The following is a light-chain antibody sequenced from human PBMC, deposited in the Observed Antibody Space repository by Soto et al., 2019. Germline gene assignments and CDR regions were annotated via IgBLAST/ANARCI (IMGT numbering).Light chain of an antibody. CDR1: SSDVCGYNY. J-gene: IGLJ2*01. Sequence: QSAPTQPPSASGSPGQSVTFSCTGTSSDVCGYNYVSWYQQYPGKAPKLMIYEVYKRPSGVPDRFSGSKSGNTASLTVSGLQPEDEADYYCSAYAGSSTWVFGGGTKLTVL. V-gene: IGLV2-8*01. CDR3: SAYAGSSTWV. CDR2: EVY.